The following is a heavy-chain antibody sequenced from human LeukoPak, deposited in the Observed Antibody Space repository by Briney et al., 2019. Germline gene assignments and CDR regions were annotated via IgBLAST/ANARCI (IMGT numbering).Heavy chain of an antibody. CDR3: QCWNPYY. D-gene: IGHD1-1*01. CDR2: IYSGGST. J-gene: IGHJ4*02. Sequence: GGSLRLSCAASGFTVSSNYMSWVRQAPGKGLEWVSVIYSGGSTYYADSVKGRFTISRDTSKNTLYLQMNSLRAEDTAVYCCQCWNPYYWGQGTLVTVSS. CDR1: GFTVSSNY. V-gene: IGHV3-66*01.